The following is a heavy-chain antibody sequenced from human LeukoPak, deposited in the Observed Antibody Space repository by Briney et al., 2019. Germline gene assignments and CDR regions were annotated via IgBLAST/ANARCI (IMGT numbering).Heavy chain of an antibody. J-gene: IGHJ4*02. V-gene: IGHV3-74*01. Sequence: PGGSLRLSCAASGFTFSNYYLHWVRQVPGKGLEWVSRISGDGTTTTYADSVKGRFTISRDNAKNTLFLQMNSLTGEDTALYFCARVGYCNNSGCFSIFDYWGRGALVTVSS. D-gene: IGHD6-19*01. CDR2: ISGDGTTT. CDR1: GFTFSNYY. CDR3: ARVGYCNNSGCFSIFDY.